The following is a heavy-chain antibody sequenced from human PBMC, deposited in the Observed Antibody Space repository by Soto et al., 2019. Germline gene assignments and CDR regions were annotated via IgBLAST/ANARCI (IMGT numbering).Heavy chain of an antibody. CDR1: GFAFGSFG. D-gene: IGHD3-16*01. CDR3: AFGNLSYYFDY. J-gene: IGHJ4*02. CDR2: IWYDGSDK. Sequence: QVQLVESGGGVVQPGRSLRLSCAASGFAFGSFGMHWVRQAPGKGLEWVAIIWYDGSDKYYADSVKGRFTISRDNSKNTLYLQMNSLRAEDTAVYHCAFGNLSYYFDYWGQGTPVTVSS. V-gene: IGHV3-33*01.